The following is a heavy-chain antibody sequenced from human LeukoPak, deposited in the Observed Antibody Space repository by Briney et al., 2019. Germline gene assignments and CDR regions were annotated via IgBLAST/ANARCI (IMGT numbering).Heavy chain of an antibody. CDR3: ARDLTQPMVRGVIGDY. CDR1: GFTFSSYA. Sequence: GGSLRLSCAASGFTFSSYAMHWVRQAPGKGLTWVAVISYDGSNKYYADSVKGRFTISRDNSKNTLYLQMNSLRAEDTAVYYCARDLTQPMVRGVIGDYWGQGTLVTVSS. CDR2: ISYDGSNK. D-gene: IGHD3-10*01. V-gene: IGHV3-30-3*01. J-gene: IGHJ4*02.